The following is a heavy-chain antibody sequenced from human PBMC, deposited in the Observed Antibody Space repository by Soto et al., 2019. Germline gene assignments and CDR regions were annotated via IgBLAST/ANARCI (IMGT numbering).Heavy chain of an antibody. CDR1: GYSFTSYW. CDR2: IYPGDSDT. CDR3: ARPSLYYYDSSGYSPRNYYYGMAV. V-gene: IGHV5-51*01. Sequence: PGESLKISCKGSGYSFTSYWIGWVRQMPGKGLEWMGIIYPGDSDTRYSPSFQGQVTISADKSISTAYLQWSSLKASDTAMYYCARPSLYYYDSSGYSPRNYYYGMAVWGQGTTVTVSS. D-gene: IGHD3-22*01. J-gene: IGHJ6*02.